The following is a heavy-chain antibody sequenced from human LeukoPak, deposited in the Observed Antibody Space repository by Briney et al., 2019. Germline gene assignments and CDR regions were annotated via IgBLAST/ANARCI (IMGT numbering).Heavy chain of an antibody. D-gene: IGHD2-2*02. CDR2: INHSGST. CDR3: ARGRGWIVVVPAAIPAGLEYYFDY. Sequence: SETLSLTCTVSGGSISSYYWSRIRQPPGKGLEWIGEINHSGSTNYNPSLKSRVTISVDTSKNQFSLKLSSVTAADTAVYYCARGRGWIVVVPAAIPAGLEYYFDYWGQGTLVTVSS. CDR1: GGSISSYY. J-gene: IGHJ4*02. V-gene: IGHV4-34*01.